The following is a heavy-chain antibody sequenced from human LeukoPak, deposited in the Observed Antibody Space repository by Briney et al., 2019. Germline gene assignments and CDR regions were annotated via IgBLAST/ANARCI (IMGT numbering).Heavy chain of an antibody. CDR2: IWYDGSQK. CDR3: ARPYCSSSNCPGWFDP. V-gene: IGHV3-33*01. D-gene: IGHD2-2*01. Sequence: GRSLRLSCAASGFTFGNYGMHWVRQAPGKGLEWVAVIWYDGSQKYYADSVKGRFTISRDNSKNTLYLQMSSLRAEDTAVYYCARPYCSSSNCPGWFDPWGQGTLVTVSP. J-gene: IGHJ5*02. CDR1: GFTFGNYG.